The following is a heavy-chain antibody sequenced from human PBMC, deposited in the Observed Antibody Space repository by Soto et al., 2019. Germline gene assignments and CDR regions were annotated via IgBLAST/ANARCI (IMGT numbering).Heavy chain of an antibody. Sequence: QVQLVASGGGVVQPGRSLSLSCAASGFTLSGHGLHWVRQAPGKGLEWVAVVTHDGTERHYPDSVKGRFTITRDISKNTFYLQMNSLRVEDTAMYYCAREKNSVDYRTVDYWGQGTLVTVSS. CDR3: AREKNSVDYRTVDY. CDR2: VTHDGTER. J-gene: IGHJ4*02. D-gene: IGHD3-10*01. CDR1: GFTLSGHG. V-gene: IGHV3-30*03.